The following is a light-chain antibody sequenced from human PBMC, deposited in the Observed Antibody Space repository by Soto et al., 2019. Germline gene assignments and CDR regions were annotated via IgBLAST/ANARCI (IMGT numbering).Light chain of an antibody. J-gene: IGKJ2*01. CDR1: QSLLHSNGYNY. CDR2: LGS. V-gene: IGKV2-28*01. CDR3: MQALQTPMYT. Sequence: DIVMTQSPLSLPVTPGEPASISCRSSQSLLHSNGYNYLDLYLQKPGQSPQLLIYLGSNRASGVPDRFSGSGSGTDFTLKISRVEAEDVGVYYCMQALQTPMYTFGQGTKLEIK.